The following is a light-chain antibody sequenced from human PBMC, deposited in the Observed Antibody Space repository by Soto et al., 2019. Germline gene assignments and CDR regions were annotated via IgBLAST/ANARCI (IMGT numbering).Light chain of an antibody. V-gene: IGKV3-11*01. Sequence: SLAQRDRPTLSCRASQSVSSYLAWYQQKPGQAPRLLIYDASNRATGIPARFSGSGSGTDFTLTISSLEPEDFAVYYCQQRSNWPLTFGGGTRVDI. J-gene: IGKJ4*01. CDR1: QSVSSY. CDR2: DAS. CDR3: QQRSNWPLT.